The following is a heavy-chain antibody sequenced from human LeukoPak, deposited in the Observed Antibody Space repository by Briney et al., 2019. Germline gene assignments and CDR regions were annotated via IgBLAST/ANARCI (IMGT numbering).Heavy chain of an antibody. Sequence: SVKVSCKASGYTFTSYYMHWVRQAPGQGLEWMGGIIPIFGTANYAQKFQGRVTITADESTSTAYMELSSLRSEDTAVYYCARSSGYYSNSDYWGQGTLVTVSS. V-gene: IGHV1-69*13. CDR1: GYTFTSYY. CDR3: ARSSGYYSNSDY. D-gene: IGHD3-22*01. J-gene: IGHJ4*02. CDR2: IIPIFGTA.